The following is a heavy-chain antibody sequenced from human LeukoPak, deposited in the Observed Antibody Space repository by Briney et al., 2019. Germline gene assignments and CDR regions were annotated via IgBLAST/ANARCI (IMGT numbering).Heavy chain of an antibody. Sequence: PVKVSCKASGYTFTSYGISWVRQAPGQGLEWMGRIIPILGIANYAQKFQGRVTITADKSTSTAYMELSSLRSEDTAVYYCARVFGVPQRGYYYGMDVWGQGTTVTVSS. V-gene: IGHV1-69*04. CDR3: ARVFGVPQRGYYYGMDV. J-gene: IGHJ6*02. CDR1: GYTFTSYG. D-gene: IGHD2-8*01. CDR2: IIPILGIA.